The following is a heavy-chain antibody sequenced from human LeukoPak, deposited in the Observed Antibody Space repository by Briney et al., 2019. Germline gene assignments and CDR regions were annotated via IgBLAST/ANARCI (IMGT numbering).Heavy chain of an antibody. CDR1: GGSFSGYY. D-gene: IGHD4-17*01. J-gene: IGHJ4*02. Sequence: SETLYLTCAVYGGSFSGYYWSWIRQPPGKGLEWIGEINHSGSTNYNPSLKSRVTISVDTSKNQFSLKLSSVTAADTAVYYCARGLITVTIDYWGQGTLVTVSS. CDR2: INHSGST. CDR3: ARGLITVTIDY. V-gene: IGHV4-34*01.